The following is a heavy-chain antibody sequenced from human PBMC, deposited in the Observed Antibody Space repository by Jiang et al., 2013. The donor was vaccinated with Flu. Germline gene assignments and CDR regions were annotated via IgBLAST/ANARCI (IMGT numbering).Heavy chain of an antibody. CDR3: ARGRRCSGGSCSDYWYFDL. CDR1: GGSISSYY. CDR2: IYYSGST. D-gene: IGHD2-15*01. Sequence: SGSGLVKPSETLSLTCTVSGGSISSYYWNWIRQPPGKGLEWIGYIYYSGSTNYNPSLKSRVTILVDMSKKQFSLKLSSVTAADTAVYYCARGRRCSGGSCSDYWYFDLVGPWHPGHCLL. V-gene: IGHV4-59*01. J-gene: IGHJ2*01.